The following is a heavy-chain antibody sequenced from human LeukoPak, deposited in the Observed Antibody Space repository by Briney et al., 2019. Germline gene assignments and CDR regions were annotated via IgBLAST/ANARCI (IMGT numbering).Heavy chain of an antibody. J-gene: IGHJ4*02. CDR2: IWYDGSNK. CDR3: ARVPFEDGYNFIFDY. CDR1: GFTFSSYG. V-gene: IGHV3-33*01. Sequence: GGSLRLSCAASGFTFSSYGMHWVRQAPGKGLEWVAVIWYDGSNKYYADSVKGRFTISRDNSKNTLYLQMNSLRAEDTAVYYCARVPFEDGYNFIFDYWGQGTLVTVSS. D-gene: IGHD5-24*01.